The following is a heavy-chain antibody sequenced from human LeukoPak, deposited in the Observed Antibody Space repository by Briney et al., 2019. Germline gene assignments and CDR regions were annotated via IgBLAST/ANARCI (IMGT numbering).Heavy chain of an antibody. CDR1: GFTFSDYY. CDR2: ISSSSSYT. D-gene: IGHD3-3*01. J-gene: IGHJ3*02. V-gene: IGHV3-11*05. CDR3: ARDQESGAFDI. Sequence: PGGSLRLSCAASGFTFSDYYMSWIRQAPGKGLEWVSYISSSSSYTNYADSVKCRFTISRDNAKNSLYLQMNSLRAEDTAVYYCARDQESGAFDIWGQGTMVTVSS.